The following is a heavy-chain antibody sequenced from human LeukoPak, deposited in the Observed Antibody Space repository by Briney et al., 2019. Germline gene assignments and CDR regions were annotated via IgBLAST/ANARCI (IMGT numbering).Heavy chain of an antibody. CDR1: GFTFSSYE. V-gene: IGHV3-48*03. Sequence: GGSLRLSCVSSGFTFSSYEMNWVRQAPGKGLEWVSYISNIVSTTYYADSVKGRFTISRDNAKNSVYLQINSLRAEDTAVYYCARNSFGDYVDYWGQGTLVTVSS. D-gene: IGHD1-7*01. CDR2: ISNIVSTT. CDR3: ARNSFGDYVDY. J-gene: IGHJ4*02.